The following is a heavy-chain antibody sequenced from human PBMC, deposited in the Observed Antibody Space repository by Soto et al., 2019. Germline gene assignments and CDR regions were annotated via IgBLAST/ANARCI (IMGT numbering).Heavy chain of an antibody. CDR1: AYTFTDYY. J-gene: IGHJ3*02. CDR3: ARDDVQSRDIFDI. Sequence: QVQLVQSGAEVKKPGASVKVSCKASAYTFTDYYIHWVRQSPGQGLEWMGWINPNSGGTTYAEKFQGRVTMTSDTSINIVYMELSSLRSDDTAVYYCARDDVQSRDIFDIWGQGTMVTVSS. D-gene: IGHD1-1*01. V-gene: IGHV1-2*02. CDR2: INPNSGGT.